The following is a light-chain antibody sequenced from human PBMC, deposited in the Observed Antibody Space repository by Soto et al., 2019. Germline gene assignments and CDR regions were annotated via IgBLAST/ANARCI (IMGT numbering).Light chain of an antibody. CDR2: AAS. V-gene: IGKV1-39*01. CDR3: QQSYSNSIT. CDR1: QSISSH. Sequence: DIQMTQSPSSLSASIGDRITITCRASQSISSHLYWFQQKPGQAPKLLIYAASSLRSGVPSRFNGSGYGTDFTLTISSLQAEGFATYFCQQSYSNSITFGQGTRLEIK. J-gene: IGKJ5*01.